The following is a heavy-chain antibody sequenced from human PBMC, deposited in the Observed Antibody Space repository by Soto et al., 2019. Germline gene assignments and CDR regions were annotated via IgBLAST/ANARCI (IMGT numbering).Heavy chain of an antibody. CDR2: LDGAGGST. V-gene: IGHV3-23*01. Sequence: PWWCMRLSCLASGFSFSDFAMTWVRHDPGRGLEWVASLDGAGGSTYYAESVRGRFSISRDNSQNTLFLQMKRLTVDDTAIYYCAAPRDEYGSGVSWFTYGMDIWGQGTTVTSP. CDR3: AAPRDEYGSGVSWFTYGMDI. J-gene: IGHJ6*02. CDR1: GFSFSDFA. D-gene: IGHD3-10*01.